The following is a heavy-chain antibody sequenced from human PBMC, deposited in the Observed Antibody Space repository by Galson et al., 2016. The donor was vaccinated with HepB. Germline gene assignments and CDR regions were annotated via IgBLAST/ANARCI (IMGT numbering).Heavy chain of an antibody. D-gene: IGHD3-16*01. V-gene: IGHV3-48*02. CDR2: ISGSSTTI. J-gene: IGHJ6*02. CDR1: GFTFSSYS. CDR3: ARESSITFVTYYYGMDV. Sequence: SLRLSCAASGFTFSSYSMNWVRQAPGKGLEIISYISGSSTTIHYADSVQGRFSISRDNARNSLYLQMNSLRHEDTGVYYCARESSITFVTYYYGMDVWGQGTTATVSS.